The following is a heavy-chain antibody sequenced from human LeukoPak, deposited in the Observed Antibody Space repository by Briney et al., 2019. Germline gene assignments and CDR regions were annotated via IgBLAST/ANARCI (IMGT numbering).Heavy chain of an antibody. CDR3: ARDPYSGNYGNYYYYYMDV. V-gene: IGHV3-21*01. Sequence: GGSLRLSCVASGFSFSDYNMNWVRQAPGRALEWVSSITSSGTYIFYADSVKGRFTISRDNAKNSLYLQMNSLGPEDTAVYYCARDPYSGNYGNYYYYYMDVWGKGTTVTISS. J-gene: IGHJ6*03. CDR1: GFSFSDYN. CDR2: ITSSGTYI. D-gene: IGHD1-26*01.